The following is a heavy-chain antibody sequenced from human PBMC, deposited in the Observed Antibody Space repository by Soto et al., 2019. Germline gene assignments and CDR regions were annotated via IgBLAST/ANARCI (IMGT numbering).Heavy chain of an antibody. CDR1: GYTFTSYG. J-gene: IGHJ4*02. CDR2: ISAYNGNT. V-gene: IGHV1-18*01. Sequence: QVQLVQSGAEVKKPGASVKVSCKASGYTFTSYGISWVRQAPGQGLEWMGWISAYNGNTNYAQKLQGRVTMTTDTSTSTVYMELRRLSPDDPPVYYCARGSSSSCHDYWGQRTLVTVSS. CDR3: ARGSSSSCHDY. D-gene: IGHD6-13*01.